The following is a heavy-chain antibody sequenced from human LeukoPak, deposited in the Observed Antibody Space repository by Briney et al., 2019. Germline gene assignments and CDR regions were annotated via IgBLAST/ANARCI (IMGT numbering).Heavy chain of an antibody. Sequence: SETLSLTCAVYGGSFSGYYWSWIRQPPGKGLEWIGETNHSGSTNYNPSLKSRVTISVDTSKNQFSLKLSSVTAADTAVYYCARVRYYDFWSGSPAHFDYWGQGTLVTVSS. CDR1: GGSFSGYY. J-gene: IGHJ4*02. CDR3: ARVRYYDFWSGSPAHFDY. V-gene: IGHV4-34*01. CDR2: TNHSGST. D-gene: IGHD3-3*01.